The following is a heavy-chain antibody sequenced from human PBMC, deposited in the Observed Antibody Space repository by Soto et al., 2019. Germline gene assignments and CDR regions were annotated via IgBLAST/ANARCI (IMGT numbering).Heavy chain of an antibody. Sequence: SETLSLTCTVSGGSISSGDYYWSWIRKPPGKGLEWIGYIYYSGSTYYNPSLKSRVTISVDTSKNQFSLKLSSVTAADTAVYYCARSHYYDSSGYPYYFDYWGQGTLLTVSS. CDR2: IYYSGST. D-gene: IGHD3-22*01. V-gene: IGHV4-30-4*01. J-gene: IGHJ4*02. CDR3: ARSHYYDSSGYPYYFDY. CDR1: GGSISSGDYY.